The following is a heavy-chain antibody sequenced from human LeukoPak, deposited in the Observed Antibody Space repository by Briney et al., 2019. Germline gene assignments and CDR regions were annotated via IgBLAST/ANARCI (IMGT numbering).Heavy chain of an antibody. CDR1: GFTFSTYW. J-gene: IGHJ4*02. CDR2: IKPDGGEK. V-gene: IGHV3-7*04. Sequence: PGGSLRLSCAASGFTFSTYWMHWVRQAPGKGLEWVAAIKPDGGEKDYVDSVKGRFTISRDNAKNSLYLQMNTLRAEDTAAYYCARADWFSFDYWGQGTLVTVSS. D-gene: IGHD3-9*01. CDR3: ARADWFSFDY.